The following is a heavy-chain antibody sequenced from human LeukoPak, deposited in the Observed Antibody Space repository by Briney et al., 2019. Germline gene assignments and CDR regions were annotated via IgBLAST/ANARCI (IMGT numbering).Heavy chain of an antibody. CDR1: GGSISSSSYY. Sequence: SETLSLTCTVSGGSISSSSYYWGWIRQPPGKGLEWIGSIYYSGSTNYNPSLKSRVTISVDTSKNQFSLKLSSVTAADTAVYYCARGSRSGFWPSYWFDPWGQGTLVTVSS. CDR2: IYYSGST. V-gene: IGHV4-39*07. CDR3: ARGSRSGFWPSYWFDP. J-gene: IGHJ5*02. D-gene: IGHD6-19*01.